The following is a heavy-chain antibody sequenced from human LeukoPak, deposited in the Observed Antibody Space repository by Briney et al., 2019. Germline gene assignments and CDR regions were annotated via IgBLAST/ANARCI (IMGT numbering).Heavy chain of an antibody. CDR3: ANGRNVKVAGRLNWFDP. D-gene: IGHD6-19*01. V-gene: IGHV3-30*02. J-gene: IGHJ5*02. CDR2: IRYDGSNK. CDR1: GFTFSSYG. Sequence: PGGSLRLSCAASGFTFSSYGMHWVRQAPGKGLEWVAFIRYDGSNKYYADSVKGRFTISRDNSKKTMSLQMTSLRAEDTAVYYCANGRNVKVAGRLNWFDPWGQGTLVTVSS.